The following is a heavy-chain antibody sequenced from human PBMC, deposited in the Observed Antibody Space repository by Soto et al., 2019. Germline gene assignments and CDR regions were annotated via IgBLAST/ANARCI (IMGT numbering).Heavy chain of an antibody. Sequence: SETLSLTCTVSGGSISSYYWSWIRQPPGKGLEWIGYIYYSGSTNYNPSLKSRVTISVDTSKNQFSLKLSSVTAADTAVYYCARVDNYDFWRGRINYFDYWGQGTLVTVSS. D-gene: IGHD3-3*01. CDR3: ARVDNYDFWRGRINYFDY. CDR2: IYYSGST. V-gene: IGHV4-59*01. CDR1: GGSISSYY. J-gene: IGHJ4*02.